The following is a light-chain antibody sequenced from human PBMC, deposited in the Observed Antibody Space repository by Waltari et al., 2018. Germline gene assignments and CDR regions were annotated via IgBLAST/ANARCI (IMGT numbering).Light chain of an antibody. CDR2: TVS. CDR1: QSVSGF. Sequence: DIQMTQSPSSLSASIGDRVTITCRASQSVSGFLHWYQQKPGKTPNLLINTVSTLQPGVPSRFSVSESGTDFTLTISSLQPEDFATYYCLQNYITPSFGQGTKVEIK. V-gene: IGKV1-39*01. CDR3: LQNYITPS. J-gene: IGKJ1*01.